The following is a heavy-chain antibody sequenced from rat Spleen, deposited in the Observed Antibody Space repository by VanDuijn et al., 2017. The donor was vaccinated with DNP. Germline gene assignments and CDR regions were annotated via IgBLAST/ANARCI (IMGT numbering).Heavy chain of an antibody. Sequence: EVQLQESGPGLVKPSQSLSLTCSVTAYSITTNYWGWIRKFPENKMEWMGYINSAGSTNYNPSLKGRISITSDTSKNQFFLQVNSVTTEDTATYYCARGDILRSFDYWGQGVMVTVSS. CDR1: AYSITTNY. CDR3: ARGDILRSFDY. V-gene: IGHV3-3*01. J-gene: IGHJ2*01. CDR2: INSAGST. D-gene: IGHD1-6*01.